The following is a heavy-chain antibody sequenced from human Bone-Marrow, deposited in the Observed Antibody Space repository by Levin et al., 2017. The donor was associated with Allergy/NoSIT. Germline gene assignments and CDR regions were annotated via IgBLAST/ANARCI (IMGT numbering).Heavy chain of an antibody. J-gene: IGHJ4*02. D-gene: IGHD2-21*02. CDR3: AKDFTANTGIFDY. V-gene: IGHV3-9*01. CDR2: ITWNSDTL. Sequence: SCAASGFTFDDFSMHWVRQLPGKGLEWVSSITWNSDTLAYADSVKGRFTISRDNAKKSLFLEMNSLKPDDTALYYCAKDFTANTGIFDYWGQGTLVTVSS. CDR1: GFTFDDFS.